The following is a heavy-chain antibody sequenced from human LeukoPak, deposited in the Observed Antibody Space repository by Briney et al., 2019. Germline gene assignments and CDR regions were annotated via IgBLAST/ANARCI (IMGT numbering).Heavy chain of an antibody. CDR3: ARGDSNYAFDI. V-gene: IGHV4-59*01. Sequence: SETLSLTCTVSVDSISSYYGRWIPQPPARGLEWIGYIHYSGSTNPNPSLQSRVTISVDTYKNHFSLKLSSVTAADTAVYYCARGDSNYAFDIWGGETMVTVS. CDR1: VDSISSYY. J-gene: IGHJ3*02. CDR2: IHYSGST. D-gene: IGHD4-11*01.